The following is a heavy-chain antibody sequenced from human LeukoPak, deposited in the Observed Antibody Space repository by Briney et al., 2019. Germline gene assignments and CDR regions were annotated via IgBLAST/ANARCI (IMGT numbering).Heavy chain of an antibody. Sequence: PGGSLRLSCAASGFTFSSYAMSWVRQAPGKGLEWVSSISSSSSYIYYADSVKGRFTISRDNARNSLYLQMNSLRAEDTAVYYCAREIAVAGPSDYWGQGTLVTVSS. CDR3: AREIAVAGPSDY. V-gene: IGHV3-21*01. D-gene: IGHD6-19*01. J-gene: IGHJ4*02. CDR1: GFTFSSYA. CDR2: ISSSSSYI.